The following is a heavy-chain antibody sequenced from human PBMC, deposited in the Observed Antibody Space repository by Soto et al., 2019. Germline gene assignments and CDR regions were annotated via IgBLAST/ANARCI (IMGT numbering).Heavy chain of an antibody. D-gene: IGHD2-2*01. CDR2: TYYRSKWYS. J-gene: IGHJ4*02. V-gene: IGHV6-1*01. CDR3: ASPSSAYCSDTSCYVAPFHY. Sequence: SQTLSLTCAISGDSVSSTSAAWSWIRQSPSRGLEWLGRTYYRSKWYSDYAVSVKSRITINPDTSKNQFSLKLRSVTAADTAVYFCASPSSAYCSDTSCYVAPFHYWGQGIMVTVSS. CDR1: GDSVSSTSAA.